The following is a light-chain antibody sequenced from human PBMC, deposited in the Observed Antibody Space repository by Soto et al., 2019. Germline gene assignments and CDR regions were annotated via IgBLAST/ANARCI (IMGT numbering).Light chain of an antibody. CDR1: QSISNY. CDR3: QQSYNTPWT. J-gene: IGKJ1*01. V-gene: IGKV1-39*01. Sequence: DIHMTQSPSSLSSSVGYIVTITFLASQSISNYLNWYQQKPGKAPKLLIYAASSLQSGVPSKFSGSGSGTDFTLTVSSLQPEDFATYFCQQSYNTPWTFGHGTKVDIK. CDR2: AAS.